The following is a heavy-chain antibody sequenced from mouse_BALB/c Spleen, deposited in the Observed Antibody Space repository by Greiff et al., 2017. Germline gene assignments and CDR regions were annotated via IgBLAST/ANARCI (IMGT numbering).Heavy chain of an antibody. Sequence: EVMLVESGGGLVQPGGSRKLSCAASGFTFSSFGMHWVRQAPEKGLEWVAYISSGSSTIYYADTVKGRFTISRDNPKNTLFLQMTSLRSEDTAMYYCARSPLLLLRGAMDYWGQGTSVTVSS. CDR3: ARSPLLLLRGAMDY. J-gene: IGHJ4*01. D-gene: IGHD1-1*01. V-gene: IGHV5-17*02. CDR2: ISSGSSTI. CDR1: GFTFSSFG.